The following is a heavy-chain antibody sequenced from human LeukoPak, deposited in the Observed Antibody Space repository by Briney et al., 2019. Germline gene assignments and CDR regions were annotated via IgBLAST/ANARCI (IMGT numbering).Heavy chain of an antibody. CDR3: ARMFSYGASKHYYYYYYMDV. D-gene: IGHD5-18*01. V-gene: IGHV1-8*03. CDR1: GYTFTSYD. CDR2: MNPNSGNT. J-gene: IGHJ6*03. Sequence: ASVKVSCKASGYTFTSYDINWVRQATGQGLEWMGWMNPNSGNTGYAQKFQGRVTITRNTSISTAYMELSSLRSEDTAVYYCARMFSYGASKHYYYYYYMDVWGKGTTFTVSS.